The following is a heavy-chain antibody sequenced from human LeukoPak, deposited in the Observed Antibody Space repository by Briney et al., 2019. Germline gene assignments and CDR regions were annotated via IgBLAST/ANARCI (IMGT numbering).Heavy chain of an antibody. D-gene: IGHD3-22*01. CDR1: GFSLSTSGMC. V-gene: IGHV2-70*11. CDR3: ARISYFFNSSGYYYYFDY. Sequence: SGPALVKPTQTLTLTCTFSGFSLSTSGMCVSWIRQPPGKALEWLARIDWDDDKYYSTSLKTRLTISEDTSKNQVVLTMTNMGPVDTATYYCARISYFFNSSGYYYYFDYWGQGTLVTVSS. J-gene: IGHJ4*02. CDR2: IDWDDDK.